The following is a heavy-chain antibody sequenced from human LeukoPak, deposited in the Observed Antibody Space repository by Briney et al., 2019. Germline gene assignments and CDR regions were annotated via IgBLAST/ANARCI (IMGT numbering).Heavy chain of an antibody. CDR1: GGAISSYY. Sequence: SETLSLTCTVSGGAISSYYWSWIRQPPGKGLEWIGCIYYSGNTNYNPSLKSRVTISLDTSKIQLSLKLSSVTAADTAVYYCARGIAVAADWGQGTLVTVSS. CDR3: ARGIAVAAD. D-gene: IGHD6-19*01. J-gene: IGHJ4*02. V-gene: IGHV4-59*01. CDR2: IYYSGNT.